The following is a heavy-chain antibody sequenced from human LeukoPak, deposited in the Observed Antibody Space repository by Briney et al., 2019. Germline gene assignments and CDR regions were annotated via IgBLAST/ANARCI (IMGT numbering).Heavy chain of an antibody. V-gene: IGHV3-64D*06. CDR2: ISSNGGST. Sequence: GGSLRLSCSASGFTFSSYAMHRVRQAPGKGLEYVSAISSNGGSTYYADSVKGRFTISRDNSKNTLYLQMSSLRAEDTAVYYCVKVTGIAAAGTGPHDYWGQGTLVTVSS. J-gene: IGHJ4*02. CDR3: VKVTGIAAAGTGPHDY. CDR1: GFTFSSYA. D-gene: IGHD6-13*01.